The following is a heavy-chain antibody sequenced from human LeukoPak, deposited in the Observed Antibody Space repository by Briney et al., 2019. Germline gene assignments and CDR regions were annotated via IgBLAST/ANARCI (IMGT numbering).Heavy chain of an antibody. V-gene: IGHV3-48*02. CDR1: GFTFSSYS. Sequence: GGSLRLSCAASGFTFSSYSMNWVRQAPGKGLEWVSYITSSTSTIYYADSVKGRFTISRDNAENSLYLQMNSLRDEDTAVYYCARVKLGAFDIWGQGTMVTVSS. D-gene: IGHD3-16*01. J-gene: IGHJ3*02. CDR2: ITSSTSTI. CDR3: ARVKLGAFDI.